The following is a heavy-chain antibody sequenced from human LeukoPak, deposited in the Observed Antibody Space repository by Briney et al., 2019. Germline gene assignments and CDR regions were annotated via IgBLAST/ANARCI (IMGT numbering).Heavy chain of an antibody. D-gene: IGHD1-26*01. CDR1: GFTFSNAW. CDR3: AKDLPRSYAGSYKGNFDY. V-gene: IGHV3-15*01. Sequence: GGSLRLPCAASGFTFSNAWTDWVRQAPGKGLEWVGPIRTKTDGGTTDYAAPVKGRFSISRDDSTNTLYLQMNSLRAEDTAVYYCAKDLPRSYAGSYKGNFDYWGQGTLVTVSS. CDR2: IRTKTDGGTT. J-gene: IGHJ4*02.